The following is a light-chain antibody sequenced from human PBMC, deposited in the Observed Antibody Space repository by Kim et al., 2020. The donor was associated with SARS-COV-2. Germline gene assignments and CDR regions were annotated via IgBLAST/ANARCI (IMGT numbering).Light chain of an antibody. CDR2: QDS. V-gene: IGLV3-1*01. CDR3: QAWDSSTVV. CDR1: KLGDKY. J-gene: IGLJ2*01. Sequence: SVSPGQTASITCSGDKLGDKYACWYQQKPGQSPVLVIYQDSKRPSGIHERFSGSNSGNTATLTISETQAMDEADYYCQAWDSSTVVFGGGTQLTVL.